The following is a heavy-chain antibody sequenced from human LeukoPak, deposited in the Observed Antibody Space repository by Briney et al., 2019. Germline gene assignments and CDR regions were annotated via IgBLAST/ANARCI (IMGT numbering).Heavy chain of an antibody. J-gene: IGHJ4*02. D-gene: IGHD3-3*01. CDR1: GLTFTNAW. Sequence: GGSLRLSCAASGLTFTNAWMTWVRKAPGKGLEWVGRIKSKADGGTADYAAPVKGRFTISRDDSKNTLYLQMNSLKTEDTAVYYCTTTPTKYYDFWSAYNDYWGQGTLVTVSS. V-gene: IGHV3-15*01. CDR2: IKSKADGGTA. CDR3: TTTPTKYYDFWSAYNDY.